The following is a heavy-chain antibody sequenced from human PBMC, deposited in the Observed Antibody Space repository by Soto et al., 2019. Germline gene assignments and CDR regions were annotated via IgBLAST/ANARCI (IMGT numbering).Heavy chain of an antibody. Sequence: QVQLVQSGVEVKKPGASVKVSCKASGYTFTSYGFSWVRQAPGQGLEWMGWISAYNGDTNYAQKFQGRVTMTTDTSTSTANMELRSLRSDDTAVYFCARDPSTSKSPDYYCCYMDVWGKGTTVTVSS. V-gene: IGHV1-18*01. CDR3: ARDPSTSKSPDYYCCYMDV. J-gene: IGHJ6*03. CDR2: ISAYNGDT. CDR1: GYTFTSYG.